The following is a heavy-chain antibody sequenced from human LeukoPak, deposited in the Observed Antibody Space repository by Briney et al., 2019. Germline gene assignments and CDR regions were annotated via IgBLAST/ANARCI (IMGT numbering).Heavy chain of an antibody. CDR1: GYTFTSYG. J-gene: IGHJ4*02. D-gene: IGHD3-22*01. CDR3: ASSYYDSSGYVRGGY. V-gene: IGHV1-2*02. CDR2: INPNSGGT. Sequence: ASVKVSCKASGYTFTSYGISWVRQAPGQGLEWMGWINPNSGGTNYAQKFQGRVTMTRDTSISTAYMELSSLRSEDTAVYYCASSYYDSSGYVRGGYWGPGTLVTVSS.